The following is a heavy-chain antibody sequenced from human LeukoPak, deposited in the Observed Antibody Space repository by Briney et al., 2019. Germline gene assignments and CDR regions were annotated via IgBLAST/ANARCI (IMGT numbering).Heavy chain of an antibody. V-gene: IGHV4-38-2*02. CDR3: ARDLGHRYCGGDCSVPSAVFDL. Sequence: PSETLSLTCSVSSYSISSGYYWGWIRQPPGKGLEWIGSIYHSGSTYYNPSLKSRVTISVDTSKNQFSLKLSSVTAADTDVYYCARDLGHRYCGGDCSVPSAVFDLWGRGTLVTVSS. CDR1: SYSISSGYY. J-gene: IGHJ2*01. CDR2: IYHSGST. D-gene: IGHD2-21*02.